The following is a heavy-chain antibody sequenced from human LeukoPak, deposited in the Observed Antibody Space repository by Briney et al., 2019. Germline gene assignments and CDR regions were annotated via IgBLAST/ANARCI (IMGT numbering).Heavy chain of an antibody. D-gene: IGHD1/OR15-1a*01. CDR3: SRESLNSPPPDY. J-gene: IGHJ4*02. V-gene: IGHV4-39*02. Sequence: SETLSLTCTVSGGSISSSSYYWGWIRQPPGKGLEWIGSIYYSGSTYYNPSLNLKSRVTISVDTSKNQFSLKLSSVTAADTAVYFWSRESLNSPPPDYWGQGTLFTVSS. CDR2: IYYSGST. CDR1: GGSISSSSYY.